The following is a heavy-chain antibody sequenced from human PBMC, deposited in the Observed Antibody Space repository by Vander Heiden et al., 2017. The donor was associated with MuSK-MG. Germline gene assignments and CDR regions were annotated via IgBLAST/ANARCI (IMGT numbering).Heavy chain of an antibody. D-gene: IGHD6-19*01. Sequence: EVQLVESGGGLVQPGGSLRLSCAASGFTFSSYWMSWVRQAPGKGLEWVANIKQDGSEKYYVDSVKGRFTISRDNAKNSLYLHMNSLRAEDTAVYYCAPQGSQGLAGYYYGMDVWGQGTTVTVSS. J-gene: IGHJ6*02. V-gene: IGHV3-7*01. CDR2: IKQDGSEK. CDR1: GFTFSSYW. CDR3: APQGSQGLAGYYYGMDV.